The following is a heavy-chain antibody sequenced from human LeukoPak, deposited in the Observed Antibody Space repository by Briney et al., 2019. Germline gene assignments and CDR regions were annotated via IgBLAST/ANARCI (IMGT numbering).Heavy chain of an antibody. CDR1: GFTFSNHA. J-gene: IGHJ4*02. D-gene: IGHD2-15*01. CDR3: AKNVVVKRYFDY. V-gene: IGHV3-23*01. CDR2: ISGSGRTT. Sequence: GGSLRLSCAASGFTFSNHAMSWVRQAPGKGLQWVSVISGSGRTTEYADSVKGRFTISRDNSKNTLSLQMNSQRVEDTAIYYCAKNVVVKRYFDYWGQGTLITVSS.